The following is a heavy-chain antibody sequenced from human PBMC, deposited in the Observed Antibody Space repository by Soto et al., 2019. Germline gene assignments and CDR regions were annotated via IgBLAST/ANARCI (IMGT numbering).Heavy chain of an antibody. CDR1: GFTFSSYW. V-gene: IGHV3-7*01. CDR3: ARERGLYYGSGSYSYY. J-gene: IGHJ4*02. Sequence: EVQLVESGGGLVQPGGSLRLSCAASGFTFSSYWMSWVRQAPGKGLEWVANIKQDGSEKYYVDSVKGRFTISRDNAKNSLYLQMNSLRAEDTAVYYCARERGLYYGSGSYSYYWGQGTLVTVSS. CDR2: IKQDGSEK. D-gene: IGHD3-10*01.